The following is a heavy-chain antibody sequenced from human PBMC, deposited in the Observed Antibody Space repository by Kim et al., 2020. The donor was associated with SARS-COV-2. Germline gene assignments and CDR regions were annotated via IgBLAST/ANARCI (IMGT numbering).Heavy chain of an antibody. CDR2: IYHSGST. D-gene: IGHD5-12*01. CDR3: ARAAEMATITLSHNWFDP. Sequence: SETLSLTCAVSGGSISSSNWWSWVRQPPGKGLEWIGEIYHSGSTNYNPSLKSRVTISVDKSKNQFSLKLSSVTAADTAVYYCARAAEMATITLSHNWFDPWGQGTLVTVSS. V-gene: IGHV4-4*02. CDR1: GGSISSSNW. J-gene: IGHJ5*02.